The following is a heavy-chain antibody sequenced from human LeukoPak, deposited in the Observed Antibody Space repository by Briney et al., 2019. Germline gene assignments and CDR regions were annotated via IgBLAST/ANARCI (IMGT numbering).Heavy chain of an antibody. CDR3: AGLFGRDYYDSSGYYLWEGFDY. Sequence: PSETLSLTCAVSGYSISSGYYWGWIRQPPGKGLEWIGSIYHSGSTYYNPSLKSRVTISVDTSKNQFSLKLSSVTAADTAVYYCAGLFGRDYYDSSGYYLWEGFDYWGQGTLVTVSS. V-gene: IGHV4-38-2*01. J-gene: IGHJ4*02. CDR2: IYHSGST. D-gene: IGHD3-22*01. CDR1: GYSISSGYY.